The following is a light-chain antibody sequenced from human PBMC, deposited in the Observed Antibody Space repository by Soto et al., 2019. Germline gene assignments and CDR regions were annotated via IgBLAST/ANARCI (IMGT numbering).Light chain of an antibody. CDR3: SSYAGSNNLP. Sequence: QSALTQPPSASGSPGQSVTISCTGSSSDVGAYNYVSWYQQHPGKVPKLLIYEVTKRPSGVPDRFSGSKSGNTASLTVSGLQAEDEADYYCSSYAGSNNLPFGGGTKLTVL. CDR2: EVT. J-gene: IGLJ3*02. V-gene: IGLV2-8*01. CDR1: SSDVGAYNY.